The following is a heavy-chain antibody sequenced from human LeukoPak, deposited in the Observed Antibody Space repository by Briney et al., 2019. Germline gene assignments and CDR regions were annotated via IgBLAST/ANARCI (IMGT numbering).Heavy chain of an antibody. CDR2: INHSGST. J-gene: IGHJ3*02. V-gene: IGHV4-39*07. Sequence: PSETLSLTCTVSGGSISSSRYYWSWIRQPPGKGLEWIGEINHSGSTNYNPPLKSRVTISVDTSKNQFSLKLSSVTAADTAVYYCATLLYYYGSGNAFDIWGQGTMVTVSS. CDR1: GGSISSSRYY. D-gene: IGHD3-10*01. CDR3: ATLLYYYGSGNAFDI.